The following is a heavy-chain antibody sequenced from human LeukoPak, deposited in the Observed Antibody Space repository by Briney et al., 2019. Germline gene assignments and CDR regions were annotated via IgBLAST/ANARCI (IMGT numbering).Heavy chain of an antibody. Sequence: GGSLRLSCAASGFTFSSYGMHWVRQAPGKGLGWVAVISYDGSNKYYADSVKGRFTISRDNSKNTLYLQMNSLRAEDTAVYYCAKDQGSGATGFDYWGQGTLVTVSS. CDR1: GFTFSSYG. CDR2: ISYDGSNK. D-gene: IGHD1-26*01. J-gene: IGHJ4*02. CDR3: AKDQGSGATGFDY. V-gene: IGHV3-30*18.